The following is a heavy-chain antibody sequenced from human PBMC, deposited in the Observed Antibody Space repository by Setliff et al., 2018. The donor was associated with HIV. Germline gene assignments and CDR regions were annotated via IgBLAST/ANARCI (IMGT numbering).Heavy chain of an antibody. CDR2: IYHSAAT. CDR1: GYSISSGYY. Sequence: SETLSLTCAVSGYSISSGYYWGWIRQPPGKGLEWIGSIYHSAATNYNPSLKSRVTISIDTSKNQFSLKLTSVTAADTAVYYCARRGAYGYDYFDYWGPGILVTVSS. D-gene: IGHD5-12*01. CDR3: ARRGAYGYDYFDY. V-gene: IGHV4-38-2*01. J-gene: IGHJ4*02.